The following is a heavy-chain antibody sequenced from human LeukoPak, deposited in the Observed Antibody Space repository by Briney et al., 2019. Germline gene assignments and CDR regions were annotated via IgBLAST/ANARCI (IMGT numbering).Heavy chain of an antibody. CDR1: GYTFTSYD. V-gene: IGHV1-2*02. J-gene: IGHJ3*02. CDR3: ARVSSIVGATRGAFDI. Sequence: ASVKVSCKASGYTFTSYDINWVRQATGQGLEWMGWINPNSGGTNYAQKFQGRVTMTRDTSISTAYMELSRLRSDDTAVYYCARVSSIVGATRGAFDIWGQGTMVTVSS. CDR2: INPNSGGT. D-gene: IGHD1-26*01.